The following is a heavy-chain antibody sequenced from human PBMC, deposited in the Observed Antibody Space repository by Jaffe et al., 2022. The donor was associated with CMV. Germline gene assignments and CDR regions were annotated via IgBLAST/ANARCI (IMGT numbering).Heavy chain of an antibody. CDR2: IIPIFGTA. CDR1: GGTFSSYA. D-gene: IGHD6-13*01. J-gene: IGHJ1*01. Sequence: QVQLVQSGAEVKKPGSSVKVSCKASGGTFSSYAISWVRQAPGQGLEWMGGIIPIFGTANYAQKFQGRVTITADESTSTAYMELSSLRSEDTAVYYCARDREPSSSWGGGYFQHWGQGTLVTVSS. V-gene: IGHV1-69*01. CDR3: ARDREPSSSWGGGYFQH.